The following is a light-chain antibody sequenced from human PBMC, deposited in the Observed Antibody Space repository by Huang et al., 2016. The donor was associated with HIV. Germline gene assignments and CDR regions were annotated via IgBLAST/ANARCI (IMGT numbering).Light chain of an antibody. J-gene: IGKJ2*01. CDR2: SAS. V-gene: IGKV3-15*01. CDR3: QQYRDWPPYT. CDR1: QSVGSD. Sequence: EIVLTQSPATLSVSPGERATLSCRASQSVGSDLAWYQHRPGQAPRLLIYSASTRATGIPARFSGSGYGTDFILTFSSLQSEDFALYYCQQYRDWPPYTFGQGTKLEIK.